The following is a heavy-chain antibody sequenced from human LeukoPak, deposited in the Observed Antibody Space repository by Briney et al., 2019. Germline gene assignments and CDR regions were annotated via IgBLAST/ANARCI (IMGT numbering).Heavy chain of an antibody. CDR2: VSYSGDT. CDR3: AKYGVGSTYFDN. D-gene: IGHD1-26*01. J-gene: IGHJ4*02. CDR1: GASINSYY. V-gene: IGHV4-59*01. Sequence: PSETLSLTCTVSGASINSYYWSWIRQPPGKGLEWIGYVSYSGDTYYNPSLKSRVTISADMSKNHFSLRLSSVTAADTAIYYCAKYGVGSTYFDNWGQGTLVTVSS.